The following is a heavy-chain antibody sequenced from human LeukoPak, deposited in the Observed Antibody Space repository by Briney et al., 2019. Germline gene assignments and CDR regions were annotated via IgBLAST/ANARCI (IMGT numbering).Heavy chain of an antibody. J-gene: IGHJ4*02. CDR3: AMGRYCSSTSCYSIGY. D-gene: IGHD2-2*01. V-gene: IGHV3-23*01. CDR2: FRGSGGST. Sequence: GGSLRLSCAASGXTFSSYAMSWVRQAPGQGLESVLAFRGSGGSTYYADSVKGRFTISRDNSKNTLYLQMNSLRAEETAVYYCAMGRYCSSTSCYSIGYWGQGTLVTVSS. CDR1: GXTFSSYA.